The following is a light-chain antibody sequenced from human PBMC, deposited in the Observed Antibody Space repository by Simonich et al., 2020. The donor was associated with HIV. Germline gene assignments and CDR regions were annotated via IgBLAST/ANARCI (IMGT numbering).Light chain of an antibody. CDR1: QDIANY. J-gene: IGKJ4*01. Sequence: DIQMTQSPSSLSASVGDRVTITCQASQDIANYLNWYQQKPRKAPKLLIYKASSLETGVSSRFSGSGSGTEFTLTISSLQPDDIATYYCQQYNSYSLTFGGGTKVEIK. V-gene: IGKV1-5*03. CDR3: QQYNSYSLT. CDR2: KAS.